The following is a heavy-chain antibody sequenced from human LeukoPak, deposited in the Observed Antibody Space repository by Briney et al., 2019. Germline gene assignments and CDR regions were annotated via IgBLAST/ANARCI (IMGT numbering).Heavy chain of an antibody. Sequence: SVNVSCKASGGTFSSYTISWVRQAPGQGLECMGRGSPILGVANYAQKVQGRVAITADKATSTAYTERSSLRSEDTAVYYCARGGTVVPAAPDAFDIWGQGTMVTVSS. V-gene: IGHV1-69*02. CDR2: GSPILGVA. D-gene: IGHD2-2*01. J-gene: IGHJ3*02. CDR1: GGTFSSYT. CDR3: ARGGTVVPAAPDAFDI.